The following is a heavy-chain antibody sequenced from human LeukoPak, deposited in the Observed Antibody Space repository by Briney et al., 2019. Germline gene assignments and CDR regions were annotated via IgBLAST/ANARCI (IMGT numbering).Heavy chain of an antibody. Sequence: ASVTVSCKASRYIFTGYYMHWVRQAPGQGLEWMGWINPNSGGTNYAQKFQGRVTMTRDTSISTAYMELSRLRSDDTAVYYCARDRVAATPFDYWGQGTLVTVSS. CDR2: INPNSGGT. CDR3: ARDRVAATPFDY. J-gene: IGHJ4*02. D-gene: IGHD1-26*01. CDR1: RYIFTGYY. V-gene: IGHV1-2*02.